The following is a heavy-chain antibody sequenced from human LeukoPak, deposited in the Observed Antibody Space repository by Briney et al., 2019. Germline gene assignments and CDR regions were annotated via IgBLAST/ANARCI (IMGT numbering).Heavy chain of an antibody. V-gene: IGHV4-59*08. CDR2: IYYSGSS. CDR3: ARGVSYYDSSGYYNEYFQH. D-gene: IGHD3-22*01. J-gene: IGHJ1*01. CDR1: GGSIISYY. Sequence: SETLSPTCAVSGGSIISYYWSWIRQSPGKGLEWIGYIYYSGSSNYNPSLESRVTISVDTSKNQFSLRLSTVTAADTAVYYCARGVSYYDSSGYYNEYFQHWGQGTLVTVSS.